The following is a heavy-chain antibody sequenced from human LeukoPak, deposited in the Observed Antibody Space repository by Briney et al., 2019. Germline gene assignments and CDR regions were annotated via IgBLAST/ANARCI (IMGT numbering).Heavy chain of an antibody. D-gene: IGHD4-17*01. CDR1: GFTFSTYY. V-gene: IGHV3-7*05. Sequence: GGSLRLSCAASGFTFSTYYMSWVRQAPGKGLECVANIKQDGSEKYYVDSVKARFTISRDNAKNSLYLQMNSLRAEDTALYYCARDYDYGDYPGYWGQGTLVTVSS. J-gene: IGHJ4*02. CDR3: ARDYDYGDYPGY. CDR2: IKQDGSEK.